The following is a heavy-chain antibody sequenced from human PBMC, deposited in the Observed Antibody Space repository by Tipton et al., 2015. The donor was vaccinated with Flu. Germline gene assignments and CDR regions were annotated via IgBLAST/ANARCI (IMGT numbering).Heavy chain of an antibody. CDR1: GFTFGDYA. D-gene: IGHD5-24*01. V-gene: IGHV3-7*03. Sequence: SLRLSCTASGFTFGDYAMSWVRQAPGKGLEWVANIKQDGSEKYYVDSVKGRFTISRDNAKNSLYLQMNSLRAEDTAVYYCARDHRNRDGYPGWGQGTLVTVSS. CDR3: ARDHRNRDGYPG. CDR2: IKQDGSEK. J-gene: IGHJ4*02.